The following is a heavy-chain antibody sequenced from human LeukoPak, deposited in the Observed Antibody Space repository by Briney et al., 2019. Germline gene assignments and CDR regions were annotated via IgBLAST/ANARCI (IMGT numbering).Heavy chain of an antibody. CDR3: AKDQSNYDAFDI. Sequence: GGSLRLYCAASGFTFSSYGMHWVRQAPGKGLEWVAFIRYDASNKYYADSVKGRFTISRDNSKNTLYLQMNSLRAEDTAVYYCAKDQSNYDAFDIWGQGTMATVSS. V-gene: IGHV3-30*02. CDR1: GFTFSSYG. D-gene: IGHD4-11*01. CDR2: IRYDASNK. J-gene: IGHJ3*02.